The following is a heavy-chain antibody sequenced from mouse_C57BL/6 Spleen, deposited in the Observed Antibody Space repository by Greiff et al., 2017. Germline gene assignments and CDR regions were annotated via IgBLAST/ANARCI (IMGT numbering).Heavy chain of an antibody. CDR3: AREVYYGNYFDY. D-gene: IGHD2-1*01. CDR2: ISDGSSYT. V-gene: IGHV5-4*01. CDR1: GFTFSSYA. J-gene: IGHJ2*01. Sequence: EVHLVESGGGLVKPGGSLKLSCAASGFTFSSYAMSWVRQTPEKRLEWVATISDGSSYTYYPDNVKGRFTISRDNAKNNLYLQMSHLKSEDTAMYYCAREVYYGNYFDYWGQGTTLTVSS.